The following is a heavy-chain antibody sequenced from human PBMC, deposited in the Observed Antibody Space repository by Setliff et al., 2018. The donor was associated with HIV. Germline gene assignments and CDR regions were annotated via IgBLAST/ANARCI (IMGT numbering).Heavy chain of an antibody. Sequence: GASVKVSCKASGYTLTSYHLHWVRQAPGQGLEWMGIINPSGVSTTYAQKFQGRVTMTRDTSTSTVYMELSSLRSEDTAVYYCASSRGFIAVAGLDYWGQGTLVTVSS. CDR1: GYTLTSYH. V-gene: IGHV1-46*01. CDR3: ASSRGFIAVAGLDY. D-gene: IGHD6-19*01. CDR2: INPSGVST. J-gene: IGHJ4*02.